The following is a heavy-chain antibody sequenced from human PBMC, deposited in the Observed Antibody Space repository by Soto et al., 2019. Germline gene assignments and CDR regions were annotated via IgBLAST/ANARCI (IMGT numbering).Heavy chain of an antibody. CDR1: GCSISSGYY. J-gene: IGHJ6*02. CDR3: AREEARLAYYYYGMDV. CDR2: IYHSGST. D-gene: IGHD6-25*01. Sequence: TSQTLPLRWAVSGCSISSGYYWGWIRQPPGKGLEWIGSIYHSGSTYYNPSLKSRVTISVDTSKNQFSLKLSSVTAADTAVYYCAREEARLAYYYYGMDVWGQGTTVTVSS. V-gene: IGHV4-38-2*02.